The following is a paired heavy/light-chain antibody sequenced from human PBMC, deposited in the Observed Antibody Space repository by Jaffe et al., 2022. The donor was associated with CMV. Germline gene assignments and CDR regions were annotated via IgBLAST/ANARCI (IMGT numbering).Heavy chain of an antibody. CDR3: ARGRLGTYYYYGMDV. D-gene: IGHD1-1*01. Sequence: QVQLQQWGAGLLKPSETLSLTCAVYGGSFSGFHWTWIRQPPGKGLEWIGEINHSGSTNYNPSLKSRVTISVDMSKKQFSLKLSSVTAADTAVYYCARGRLGTYYYYGMDVWGQGTTVTVSS. CDR1: GGSFSGFH. V-gene: IGHV4-34*02. J-gene: IGHJ6*02. CDR2: INHSGST.
Light chain of an antibody. V-gene: IGKV3-20*01. J-gene: IGKJ2*02. CDR3: QQCGSSPPCT. CDR1: QSVSSGY. CDR2: GAS. Sequence: EIVLTQSPGTLSLSPGERATLSCRASQSVSSGYFAWYQQKPGQAPRLLIYGASSRATGIPDRFSGGGSGTDFTLTISRLEPEDFAVYYCQQCGSSPPCTFGQGTKLEIK.